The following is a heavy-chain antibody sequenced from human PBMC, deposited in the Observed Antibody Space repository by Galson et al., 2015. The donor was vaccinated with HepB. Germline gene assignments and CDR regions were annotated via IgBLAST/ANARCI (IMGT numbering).Heavy chain of an antibody. CDR1: GFTFSSHA. CDR3: ARGRMVRGLTLRYDAFDI. V-gene: IGHV3-30*04. CDR2: ISDDGSNK. D-gene: IGHD3-10*01. J-gene: IGHJ3*02. Sequence: SLRLSCAASGFTFSSHAMHGVRQAPGKGLEWVAVISDDGSNKYYADSVKGRFTISRDNSKDTLYLQMNSLRAEDTAVYYCARGRMVRGLTLRYDAFDIWGQGTMVTVSS.